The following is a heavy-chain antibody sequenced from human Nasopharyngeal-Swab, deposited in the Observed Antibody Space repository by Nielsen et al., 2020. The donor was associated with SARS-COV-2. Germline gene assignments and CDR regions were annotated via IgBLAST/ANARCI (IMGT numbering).Heavy chain of an antibody. CDR3: AREGYSSSSLYYYYYYMDV. CDR2: IYYSGST. V-gene: IGHV4-59*01. Sequence: GSLRLSCTVSGGSISSYYWSWIRQPPGKGLEWIGYIYYSGSTNYNPSLKSRVTISVDTSKNQFSLKLSSVTAAGTAVYYCAREGYSSSSLYYYYYYMDVWGKGTTVTVSS. CDR1: GGSISSYY. J-gene: IGHJ6*03. D-gene: IGHD6-6*01.